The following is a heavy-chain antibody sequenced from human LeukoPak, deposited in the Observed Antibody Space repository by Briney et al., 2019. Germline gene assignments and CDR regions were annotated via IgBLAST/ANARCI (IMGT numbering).Heavy chain of an antibody. CDR1: GGSISSYY. V-gene: IGHV4-4*07. CDR3: ARSGYAFGADAFDI. CDR2: IYTSGST. J-gene: IGHJ3*02. Sequence: SETLSLTCTVSGGSISSYYWSWIRQPAGKGLEWIGRIYTSGSTNYNPSLKSRVTMSVDTSKNQFSLRLSSVTAADTAVYFCARSGYAFGADAFDIWGQGTTVAVS. D-gene: IGHD3-16*01.